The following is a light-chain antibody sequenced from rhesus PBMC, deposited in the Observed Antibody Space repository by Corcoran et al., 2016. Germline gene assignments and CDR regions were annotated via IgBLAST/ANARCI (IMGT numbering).Light chain of an antibody. Sequence: DIQMTQSPSSLSASVGDRATITFRSSENVNNYLNWYQQKPGKAPNLLIYKVSTLQSGVPSRFSGGGSGTDYTFPTRSLQPEDVATYYCKHGYGTPYSFGQGTKVEIK. CDR2: KVS. J-gene: IGKJ2*01. CDR1: ENVNNY. V-gene: IGKV1-74*01. CDR3: KHGYGTPYS.